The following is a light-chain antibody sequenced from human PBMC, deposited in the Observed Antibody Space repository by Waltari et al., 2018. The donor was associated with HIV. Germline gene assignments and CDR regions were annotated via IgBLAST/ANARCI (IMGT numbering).Light chain of an antibody. V-gene: IGLV1-47*02. CDR1: SSHIGSDF. J-gene: IGLJ3*02. CDR2: SND. Sequence: QSVLTQPPSASGTPGQRVTISCSGSSSHIGSDFVYWYQQLPGTAPNLLIYSNDQRPSGVPDRFSGSKSGTSASLAISGLRSEDEADYYCTTWDSSVTAWVFGGGTKLTVL. CDR3: TTWDSSVTAWV.